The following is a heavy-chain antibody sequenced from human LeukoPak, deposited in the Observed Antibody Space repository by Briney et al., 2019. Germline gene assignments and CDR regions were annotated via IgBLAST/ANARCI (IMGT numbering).Heavy chain of an antibody. Sequence: SVKVSCKASGGTFSGYAISWVRQAPGQGLEWMGGIIPIFGTANYAQKFQGRVTITADESTSTAYMELSSLRSEDTAVYYCARDRDPVGDGYNCNYWGQGTLVTVSS. D-gene: IGHD5-24*01. V-gene: IGHV1-69*13. CDR2: IIPIFGTA. CDR3: ARDRDPVGDGYNCNY. CDR1: GGTFSGYA. J-gene: IGHJ4*02.